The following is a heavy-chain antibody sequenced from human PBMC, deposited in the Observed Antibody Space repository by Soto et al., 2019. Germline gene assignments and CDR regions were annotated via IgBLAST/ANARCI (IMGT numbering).Heavy chain of an antibody. J-gene: IGHJ5*02. D-gene: IGHD3-3*01. CDR2: IYYSGST. CDR1: GGSISSGDYY. V-gene: IGHV4-30-4*01. CDR3: ARAGLEWSYNWFDP. Sequence: SETLSLTCTVSGGSISSGDYYWSWIRQPPGKGLEWIGYIYYSGSTYYKTSLKSRVTISVDTSKNQFSLKLSSVTAAVTAVYYCARAGLEWSYNWFDPWGQGTLVTVSS.